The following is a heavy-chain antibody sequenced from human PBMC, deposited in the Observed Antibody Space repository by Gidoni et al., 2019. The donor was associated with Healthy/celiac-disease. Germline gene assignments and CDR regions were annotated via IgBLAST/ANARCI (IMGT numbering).Heavy chain of an antibody. Sequence: EVQLVESGGGLVQPVGSLRLACSASCFTFRSYAMHWVRQAPGKGLEYVSAISSNGGSTYYANSVKGRFTISRDNSKNTLYLQMGSLRAEDMAVYYCARVNYYDSSGPLDYWGQGTLVTVSS. V-gene: IGHV3-64*01. D-gene: IGHD3-22*01. CDR1: CFTFRSYA. CDR3: ARVNYYDSSGPLDY. CDR2: ISSNGGST. J-gene: IGHJ4*02.